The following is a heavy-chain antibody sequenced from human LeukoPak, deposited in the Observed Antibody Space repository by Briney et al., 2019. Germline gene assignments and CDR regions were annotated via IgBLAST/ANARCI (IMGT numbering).Heavy chain of an antibody. CDR1: GGTFSSYA. D-gene: IGHD1-26*01. J-gene: IGHJ4*02. Sequence: ASVKVSCKASGGTFSSYAISWVRQAPGQGLEWMGRIIPILGIANYAQKFQGRVTITADKSTSTAYMELSSLRSEDTAVYYCARHASSGSYYFDYWGQGTLVTVSS. V-gene: IGHV1-69*04. CDR2: IIPILGIA. CDR3: ARHASSGSYYFDY.